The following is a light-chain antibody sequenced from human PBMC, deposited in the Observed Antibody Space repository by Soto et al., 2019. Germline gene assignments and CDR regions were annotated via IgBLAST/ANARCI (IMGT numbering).Light chain of an antibody. J-gene: IGKJ5*01. CDR2: AAS. CDR1: QRIXSY. V-gene: IGKV1-39*01. Sequence: QLTKCPAALSRFEGERGTISWQASQRIXSYLSWYQEKPGKAPKVLXYAASSCQIGFPSRCSGSGSGTDFTLTISRRKPADAFTYYWQQSYMPTITVGQGTRLEIK. CDR3: QQSYMPTIT.